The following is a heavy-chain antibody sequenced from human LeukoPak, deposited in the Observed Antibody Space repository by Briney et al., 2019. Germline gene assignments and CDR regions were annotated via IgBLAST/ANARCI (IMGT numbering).Heavy chain of an antibody. CDR2: ISSSSYI. J-gene: IGHJ4*02. CDR3: ARATAARTAGL. Sequence: GGSLRLSCAASGFTFSSYAMSWVRQAPGKGLEWVSSISSSSYIYYADSVKGRFTISRDNAKNSLYLQMNSLRAEDTAVYYCARATAARTAGLWGQGTLVTVSS. D-gene: IGHD6-6*01. CDR1: GFTFSSYA. V-gene: IGHV3-21*01.